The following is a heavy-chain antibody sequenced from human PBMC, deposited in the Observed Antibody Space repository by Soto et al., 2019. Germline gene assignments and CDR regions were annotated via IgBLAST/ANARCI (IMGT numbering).Heavy chain of an antibody. CDR1: GFSLRTNGVA. V-gene: IGHV2-5*02. D-gene: IGHD3-16*02. CDR2: IYWDDDK. Sequence: QVTLWESGPTLVKPTQTLTLTCTFSGFSLRTNGVAVGWIRQPPGKALEWLALIYWDDDKRYSPSLKTRLTNTKDTSRNRVVPTLTNMDAEHTATFICTPSSRKYDPLWGTYRLSGFDYWAQGTLVTVPS. CDR3: TPSSRKYDPLWGTYRLSGFDY. J-gene: IGHJ4*02.